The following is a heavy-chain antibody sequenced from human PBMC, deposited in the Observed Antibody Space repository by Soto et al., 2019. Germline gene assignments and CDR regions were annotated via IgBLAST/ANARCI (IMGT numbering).Heavy chain of an antibody. V-gene: IGHV4-34*01. Sequence: PSETLSLTCAVYGGSFSGYYWSWIRQPPGKGLEWIGEINHSGSTNYNPSLKSRVTISVDTSKNQFSLKLSSVTAADTAVYYCARVRRMLSSAFDIWGQGTMVTVSS. CDR1: GGSFSGYY. CDR2: INHSGST. CDR3: ARVRRMLSSAFDI. J-gene: IGHJ3*02. D-gene: IGHD2-8*01.